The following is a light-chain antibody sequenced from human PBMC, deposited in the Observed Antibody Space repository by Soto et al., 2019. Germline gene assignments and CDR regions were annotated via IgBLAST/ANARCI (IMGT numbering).Light chain of an antibody. V-gene: IGKV4-1*01. CDR2: WAS. CDR1: QSVLHSPTNNNY. J-gene: IGKJ1*01. Sequence: DIVMTQSPDSLAVSLGVRATINCKSSQSVLHSPTNNNYLAWYQKKPGQPPKLLIYWASTRESGVPDRFSGSGSGTDFTLTINSLQAEDAAVYYCHQYYSIPRTFGQGTKVEIK. CDR3: HQYYSIPRT.